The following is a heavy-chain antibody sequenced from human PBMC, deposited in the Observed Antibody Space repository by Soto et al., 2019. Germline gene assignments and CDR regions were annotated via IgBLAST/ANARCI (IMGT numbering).Heavy chain of an antibody. J-gene: IGHJ4*02. D-gene: IGHD4-17*01. CDR1: GDSVSSNSAA. Sequence: QVQLQQSGPGLVKPSQTLSLTCAISGDSVSSNSAAWNWIRQSPSRGLEWLGRTYYRSKWYNDYAVSVKSRITINPASPINQCALQLNSVTPEDTAVYYCARDRGYGDYPRFDYWGQGTLVTVSS. CDR2: TYYRSKWYN. CDR3: ARDRGYGDYPRFDY. V-gene: IGHV6-1*01.